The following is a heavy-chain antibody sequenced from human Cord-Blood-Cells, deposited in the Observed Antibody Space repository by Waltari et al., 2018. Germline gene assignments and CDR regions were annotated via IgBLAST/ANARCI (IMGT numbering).Heavy chain of an antibody. CDR1: GGSFSGYY. Sequence: QVQLQQWGAGLLKPSETLSPTCAVYGGSFSGYYCSCITQPPGKGLEWIGEINHSGSTNYNPSLKSRVTISVDTSKNQFSLKLSSVTAADTAVYYCARYYDFWSGDAFDIWGQGTMVTVSS. CDR2: INHSGST. D-gene: IGHD3-3*01. CDR3: ARYYDFWSGDAFDI. V-gene: IGHV4-34*01. J-gene: IGHJ3*02.